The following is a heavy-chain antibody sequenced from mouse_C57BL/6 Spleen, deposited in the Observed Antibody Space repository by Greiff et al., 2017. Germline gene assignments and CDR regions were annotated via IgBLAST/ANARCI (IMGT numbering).Heavy chain of an antibody. V-gene: IGHV5-16*02. CDR2: INYDGSST. J-gene: IGHJ1*03. CDR3: ARRCGSSNWYFDV. D-gene: IGHD1-1*01. CDR1: GFTFSDYY. Sequence: EVKLVESEGGLVQPGSSMKLSCTASGFTFSDYYMAWVRQVPEKGLEWVANINYDGSSTYYLDSLKSRFIISRDNAKNILYLKMSSLKSEDTATYYCARRCGSSNWYFDVWGTGTTVTVSS.